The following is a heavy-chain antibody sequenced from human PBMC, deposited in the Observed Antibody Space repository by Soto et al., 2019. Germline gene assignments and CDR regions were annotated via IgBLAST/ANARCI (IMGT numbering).Heavy chain of an antibody. Sequence: PSETLSLTCDVSGYSISSGYHWGWNRQPPGKGLEWIGSIYHSGTSYYNPSLMSRVSISVDTSKNQFSLKVTSVTAADTAVYYCAREAYDRADYWGQGTQLTVSS. CDR1: GYSISSGYH. J-gene: IGHJ4*02. CDR2: IYHSGTS. CDR3: AREAYDRADY. D-gene: IGHD3-10*02. V-gene: IGHV4-38-2*02.